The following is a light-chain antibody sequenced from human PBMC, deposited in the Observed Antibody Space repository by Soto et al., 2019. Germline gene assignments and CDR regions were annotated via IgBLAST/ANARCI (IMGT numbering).Light chain of an antibody. CDR2: DAS. CDR1: QSVSSY. Sequence: EIVLTQSPATLSLSPGERVTLSCRASQSVSSYLAWYQQKPGQAPRLLIYDASNRATGIPARFSGSGSGTDFTLTISSLEPEDFAVYYCQQRSNWPRGAFGGGTKVEIK. J-gene: IGKJ4*01. CDR3: QQRSNWPRGA. V-gene: IGKV3-11*01.